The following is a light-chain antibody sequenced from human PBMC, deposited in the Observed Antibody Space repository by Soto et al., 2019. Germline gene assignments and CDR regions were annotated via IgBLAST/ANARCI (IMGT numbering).Light chain of an antibody. CDR2: AVT. V-gene: IGLV2-14*01. Sequence: LTQPPSVSVSPGQSITISCTGTSSDVGGYNYVSWYQQHPGKAPKLMIYAVTDRPSGVSSRFSGSKSGNTASLTISGLQAEDEADYYCSSYTSSSTLFGTGTKVTVL. J-gene: IGLJ1*01. CDR3: SSYTSSSTL. CDR1: SSDVGGYNY.